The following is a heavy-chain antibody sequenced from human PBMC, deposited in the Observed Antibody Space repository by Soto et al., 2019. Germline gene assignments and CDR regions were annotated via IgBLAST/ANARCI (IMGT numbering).Heavy chain of an antibody. CDR2: ISGSGTST. Sequence: HPGGSLRLSCAASGFTFNNYAMNWVRQAPGKGLEWVSAISGSGTSTYYADSVAGRFTISRDNSRNTLFLQMSSLRVGDTAVYYCAKSRDLLPSYFDYWGQGTLVTVSS. CDR3: AKSRDLLPSYFDY. D-gene: IGHD1-26*01. J-gene: IGHJ4*01. V-gene: IGHV3-23*01. CDR1: GFTFNNYA.